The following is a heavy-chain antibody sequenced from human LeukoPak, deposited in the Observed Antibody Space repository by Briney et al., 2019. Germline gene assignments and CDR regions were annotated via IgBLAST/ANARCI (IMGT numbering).Heavy chain of an antibody. J-gene: IGHJ4*02. CDR1: GYSISSGYY. D-gene: IGHD3-22*01. CDR3: ARENPLEYYYDSSGYYSAY. CDR2: IYHSGST. Sequence: SETLSLTCTVSGYSISSGYYWGWIRQPPGKGLEWIGSIYHSGSTYYNPSLKSRVTISVDTSKNQFSLKLSSVTAADTAIYYCARENPLEYYYDSSGYYSAYWGQGTLVTVSS. V-gene: IGHV4-38-2*02.